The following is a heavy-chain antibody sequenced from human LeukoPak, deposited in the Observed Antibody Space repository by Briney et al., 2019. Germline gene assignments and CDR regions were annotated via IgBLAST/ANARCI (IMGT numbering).Heavy chain of an antibody. D-gene: IGHD3-10*01. Sequence: SETLSLTCAVSGGSISSSNWWSWVRQPPGKGLEWIGEIYHSGSTNYNPSLKSRVTMSVDKSKNQFSLKLSSVTAADTAVYYCARGGEYYYGSGGSVNWFDPWGQGTLVTVSS. CDR1: GGSISSSNW. CDR2: IYHSGST. J-gene: IGHJ5*02. V-gene: IGHV4-4*02. CDR3: ARGGEYYYGSGGSVNWFDP.